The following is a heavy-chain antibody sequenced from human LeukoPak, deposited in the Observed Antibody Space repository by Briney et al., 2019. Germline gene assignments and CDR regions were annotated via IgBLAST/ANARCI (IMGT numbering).Heavy chain of an antibody. CDR1: GFTFSSYA. Sequence: GGSLRLSCAASGFTFSSYAMSWVRQAPGKGLGWVSAISGSGGSTYYADSVKGRFTISRDNSKNTLYLQMNSLRAEDTAVYYCAKKEFFYDYVWGSYRLGDAFDIWGQGTMVTVSS. CDR2: ISGSGGST. J-gene: IGHJ3*02. V-gene: IGHV3-23*01. D-gene: IGHD3-16*02. CDR3: AKKEFFYDYVWGSYRLGDAFDI.